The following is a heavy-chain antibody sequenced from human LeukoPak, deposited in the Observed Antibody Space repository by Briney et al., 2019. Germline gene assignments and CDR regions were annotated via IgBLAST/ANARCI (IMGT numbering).Heavy chain of an antibody. CDR2: ISGSGGST. J-gene: IGHJ4*02. D-gene: IGHD3-22*01. CDR3: AKAQGGYSYFDY. V-gene: IGHV3-23*01. CDR1: GFTFRSSA. Sequence: GGSLRPSCAASGFTFRSSAMSWVRQAPGKGLEWVSGISGSGGSTFNADSVEGRFTISRDNSKNTLYLQMNSLRAEDTAVYYCAKAQGGYSYFDYWGQGTLVTVSS.